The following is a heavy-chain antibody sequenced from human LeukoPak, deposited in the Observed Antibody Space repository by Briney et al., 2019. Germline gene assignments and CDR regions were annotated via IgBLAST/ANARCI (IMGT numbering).Heavy chain of an antibody. Sequence: SETLSLTCTVSGGSISSYYWSWIRQPPGKGLEWIGYIYYSGSTNYNPSLKSRVTISVDTSKNQFSLKLSSVTAADTAVYYCARHARWYDFWSGYFLDYWGQGTLVTVSS. D-gene: IGHD3-3*01. J-gene: IGHJ4*02. CDR1: GGSISSYY. CDR3: ARHARWYDFWSGYFLDY. CDR2: IYYSGST. V-gene: IGHV4-59*08.